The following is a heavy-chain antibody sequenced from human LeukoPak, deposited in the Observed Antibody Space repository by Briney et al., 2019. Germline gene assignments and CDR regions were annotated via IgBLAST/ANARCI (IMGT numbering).Heavy chain of an antibody. CDR2: IYYSGST. D-gene: IGHD6-13*01. J-gene: IGHJ1*01. CDR1: GGSISSGDYY. Sequence: SETLSLTCTVSGGSISSGDYYWSWIRQPPGKSLEWIGYIYYSGSTYYNPSLKSRVTILVDTSKNQFSLKLSSVTAADTAVYYCSRHGYSSSWYEVEYFQHWGQGTLVTVSS. CDR3: SRHGYSSSWYEVEYFQH. V-gene: IGHV4-30-4*01.